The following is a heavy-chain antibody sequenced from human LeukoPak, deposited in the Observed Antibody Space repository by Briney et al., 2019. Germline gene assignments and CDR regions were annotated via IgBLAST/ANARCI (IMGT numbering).Heavy chain of an antibody. CDR3: ARSWKQGSSSGLYYYYYMDV. CDR2: IYYSGST. D-gene: IGHD6-6*01. Sequence: PSETLSLTCTVSGGSISSYHWSWIRQPPGKGLEWIGYIYYSGSTNYNPSLKSRVTISVDTSKNQFSLKLSSVTAADTAVYYCARSWKQGSSSGLYYYYYMDVWGKGTTVTVSS. CDR1: GGSISSYH. J-gene: IGHJ6*03. V-gene: IGHV4-59*01.